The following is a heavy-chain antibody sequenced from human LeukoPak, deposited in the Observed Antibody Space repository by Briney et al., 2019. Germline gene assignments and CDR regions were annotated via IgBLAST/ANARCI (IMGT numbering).Heavy chain of an antibody. CDR2: INHSGST. J-gene: IGHJ4*02. V-gene: IGHV4-34*01. CDR1: GGSFSGYY. D-gene: IGHD4-23*01. Sequence: KSSETLSLTCAVYGGSFSGYYWSWIRQPPGKGLEWIGEINHSGSTNYNPSLKSRVTISVDTSKNQFSLKLSSVTAADTAVYYCARANYGGNSGLTVWGQGTLVTVSS. CDR3: ARANYGGNSGLTV.